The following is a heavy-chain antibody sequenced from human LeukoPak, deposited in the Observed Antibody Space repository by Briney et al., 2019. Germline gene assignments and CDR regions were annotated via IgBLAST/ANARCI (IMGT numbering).Heavy chain of an antibody. V-gene: IGHV4-39*01. D-gene: IGHD5-18*01. CDR1: GGSISSSSYY. Sequence: SETLSLTCTVSGGSISSSSYYWGWLRQPPGKGLEWIGSIYYSGSTYYNPSLKSRVTISVDTSKNQFSLKLSSVTAADTAVYYCARRRQLWPFDYWGQGTLVTVSS. J-gene: IGHJ4*02. CDR3: ARRRQLWPFDY. CDR2: IYYSGST.